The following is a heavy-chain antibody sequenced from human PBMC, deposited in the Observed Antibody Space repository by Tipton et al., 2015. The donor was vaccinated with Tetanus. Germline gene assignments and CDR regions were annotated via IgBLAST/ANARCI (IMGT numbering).Heavy chain of an antibody. V-gene: IGHV1-2*02. CDR2: IDPNSGGT. CDR1: GYTFTGYY. D-gene: IGHD3-22*01. J-gene: IGHJ6*02. Sequence: QMVQSGAEVKKPGASVKVSCKASGYTFTGYYIYWVRQAPGQGLEWMGWIDPNSGGTVYAQKFQGRVTMTRDTSISTAYMELRSLRSDDTAVYYCARDRGDYIYYGMDVWGPGTTVTVS. CDR3: ARDRGDYIYYGMDV.